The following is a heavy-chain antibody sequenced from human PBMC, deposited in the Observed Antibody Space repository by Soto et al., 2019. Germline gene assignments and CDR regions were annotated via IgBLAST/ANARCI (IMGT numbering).Heavy chain of an antibody. D-gene: IGHD6-19*01. CDR2: IGAYNGNT. CDR1: GYSFTNYG. V-gene: IGHV1-18*01. CDR3: ARDRGVAPPVAGNTHYYYYMDV. Sequence: QDQLVQSGVEVKKPGASVKVSCKASGYSFTNYGITWVRQAPGQGFEWMGWIGAYNGNTNYAQKFQGRVTMTTDASTSTAYLELRSLRSDDTAVYYCARDRGVAPPVAGNTHYYYYMDVWGKRDHGHRVL. J-gene: IGHJ6*03.